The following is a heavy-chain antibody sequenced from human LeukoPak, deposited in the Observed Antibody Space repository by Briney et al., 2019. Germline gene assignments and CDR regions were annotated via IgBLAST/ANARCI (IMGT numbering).Heavy chain of an antibody. D-gene: IGHD2-15*01. CDR3: ARVSLGPLDY. CDR1: EFTFSTYG. J-gene: IGHJ4*02. Sequence: PGGSLRLSCAASEFTFSTYGMHWVRQAPGKGLEWVAFIRYDASNKYYADSVKGRFTISRDNSKNTLYLQMNSLRAEDTAVYYCARVSLGPLDYWGQGTLVTVSS. CDR2: IRYDASNK. V-gene: IGHV3-30*02.